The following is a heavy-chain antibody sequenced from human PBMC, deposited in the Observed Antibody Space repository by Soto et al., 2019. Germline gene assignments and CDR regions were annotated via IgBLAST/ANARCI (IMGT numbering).Heavy chain of an antibody. CDR1: GYSFISYA. CDR3: ASVYYYDSSGYYYPYFDY. J-gene: IGHJ4*02. D-gene: IGHD3-22*01. Sequence: EASVRVSRTASGYSFISYAISWVRQAPGQGLEWMGGIIPLFGTENYAQKFQGRVTITADKTTRTAYRELSSLRSEDTAVYYCASVYYYDSSGYYYPYFDYWGQGTLVTVSS. CDR2: IIPLFGTE. V-gene: IGHV1-69*06.